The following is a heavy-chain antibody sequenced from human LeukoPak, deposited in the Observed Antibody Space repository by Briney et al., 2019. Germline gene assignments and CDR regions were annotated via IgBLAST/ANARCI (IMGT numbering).Heavy chain of an antibody. CDR3: ARADCSSSSCYEFDY. CDR2: ISSSGSIK. Sequence: GGSLRLSCAASGFTFSDYYMSWIRQAPGKGLEWGSYISSSGSIKFYADSVRGRFTISRDNAKKSLYLQMNSLRAEDTAVYYCARADCSSSSCYEFDYWGQGTLVTVSS. V-gene: IGHV3-11*04. J-gene: IGHJ4*02. D-gene: IGHD2-2*01. CDR1: GFTFSDYY.